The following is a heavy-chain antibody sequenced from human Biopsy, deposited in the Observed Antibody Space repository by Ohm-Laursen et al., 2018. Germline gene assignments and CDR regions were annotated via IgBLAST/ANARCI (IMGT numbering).Heavy chain of an antibody. Sequence: GSLRLSCSASGFTFSSFSMNWVRQAPGKGLEWISYINEVSSHIYDADSVEGRITVARDNAKNSLYLQLNSLRVEDTAVYYCARDSSRRAREGGMDVWGQGTTVTVSS. CDR1: GFTFSSFS. J-gene: IGHJ6*02. CDR3: ARDSSRRAREGGMDV. V-gene: IGHV3-21*01. D-gene: IGHD6-6*01. CDR2: INEVSSHI.